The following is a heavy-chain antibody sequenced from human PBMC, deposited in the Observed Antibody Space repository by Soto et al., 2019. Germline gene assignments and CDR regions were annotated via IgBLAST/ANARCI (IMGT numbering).Heavy chain of an antibody. D-gene: IGHD1-26*01. Sequence: ASVKVSCKASGYTFTSYGISWVRQAPGQGLEWMGWISAYNGNTNYAQKLQGRVTMTTDTSTSTAYMELRSLRSDDTAVYYCARDYSGSYYVVFDYWGQGTLVTVSS. CDR3: ARDYSGSYYVVFDY. CDR2: ISAYNGNT. CDR1: GYTFTSYG. V-gene: IGHV1-18*01. J-gene: IGHJ4*02.